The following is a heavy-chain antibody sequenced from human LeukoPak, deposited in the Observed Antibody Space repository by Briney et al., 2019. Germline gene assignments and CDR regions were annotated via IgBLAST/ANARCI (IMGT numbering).Heavy chain of an antibody. V-gene: IGHV1-2*02. J-gene: IGHJ4*02. CDR2: INHNSGGT. CDR1: GYTFTGYY. CDR3: AFGYSSGWYQFDY. D-gene: IGHD6-19*01. Sequence: ASVKVSCKASGYTFTGYYMHWVRQAPGQGLEWMGWINHNSGGTNYAQKFQGRVTMTRDTSISTAYMELSRLRSDDTAVYYCAFGYSSGWYQFDYWGQGTLVTVSS.